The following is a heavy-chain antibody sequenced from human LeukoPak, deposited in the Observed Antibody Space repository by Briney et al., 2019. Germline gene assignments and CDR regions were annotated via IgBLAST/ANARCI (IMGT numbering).Heavy chain of an antibody. CDR3: ARGVHYDILTGYYIYYYYYMDV. CDR2: INHSGST. V-gene: IGHV4-34*01. D-gene: IGHD3-9*01. Sequence: PSETLSLTCAVYGGSFSGYYWSWIRQPPGKGLEWIGEINHSGSTNYNPSLKSRVTISVDTSKNQFSLKLSSVTAADTAVYYCARGVHYDILTGYYIYYYYYMDVWGKGTTVTVSS. J-gene: IGHJ6*03. CDR1: GGSFSGYY.